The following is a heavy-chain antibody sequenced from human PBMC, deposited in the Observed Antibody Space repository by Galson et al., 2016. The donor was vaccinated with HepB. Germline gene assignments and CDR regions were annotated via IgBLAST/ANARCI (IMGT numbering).Heavy chain of an antibody. V-gene: IGHV3-23*01. CDR3: TKLYCGDGSCYPRPYYFDY. D-gene: IGHD2-15*01. CDR2: VRTTDVRSGPKT. Sequence: SLRLSCAVSGFTFSRHAMSWVRQAPGKGLEWVAIVRTTDVRSGPKTFYAESVKGRFTISRDDSRNTVYLQMSGLTDADTAVYFCTKLYCGDGSCYPRPYYFDYWGQGNLVTVSS. CDR1: GFTFSRHA. J-gene: IGHJ4*02.